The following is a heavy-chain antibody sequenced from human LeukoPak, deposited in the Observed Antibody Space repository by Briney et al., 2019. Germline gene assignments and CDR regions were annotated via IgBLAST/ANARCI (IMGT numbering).Heavy chain of an antibody. V-gene: IGHV1-8*01. CDR3: ARGAPKRVGRFDP. CDR2: MNPNSGNA. D-gene: IGHD1-26*01. CDR1: GYTFTSYD. Sequence: ASVKVSCKASGYTFTSYDINWVRQATGQGLEWMGWMNPNSGNAGYAQKFQGRVTMTRNTSISTAYMELSSLRSEDTAVYYCARGAPKRVGRFDPWGQGTLVTVSS. J-gene: IGHJ5*02.